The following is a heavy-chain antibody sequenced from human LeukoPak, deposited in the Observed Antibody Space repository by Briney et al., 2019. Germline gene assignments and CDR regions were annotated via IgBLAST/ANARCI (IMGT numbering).Heavy chain of an antibody. J-gene: IGHJ6*02. D-gene: IGHD6-19*01. Sequence: ASVKVSCKASGYTFTSYDINWVRQATGQGLEWMGWMNPNSGNTGYAQKFLGRVTMTRNTSISTAYMELSSLRSEDTAVYYCARGLGGAVAGTWGYYYYYGMDVWGQGTTVTVSS. V-gene: IGHV1-8*01. CDR1: GYTFTSYD. CDR2: MNPNSGNT. CDR3: ARGLGGAVAGTWGYYYYYGMDV.